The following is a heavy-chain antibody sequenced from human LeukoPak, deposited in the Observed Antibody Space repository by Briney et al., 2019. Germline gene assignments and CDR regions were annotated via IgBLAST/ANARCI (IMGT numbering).Heavy chain of an antibody. Sequence: PSETLSLTCAVSGYSISSGYYWGWIRQPPGKGLEWIGSIYHSGSTYYNPSLKSRVTISVDTSKNQLSLKLSSVTAADTAVYYCARHGAVPAATVDYWGQGTLVTVSS. J-gene: IGHJ4*02. CDR2: IYHSGST. V-gene: IGHV4-38-2*01. CDR1: GYSISSGYY. D-gene: IGHD2-2*01. CDR3: ARHGAVPAATVDY.